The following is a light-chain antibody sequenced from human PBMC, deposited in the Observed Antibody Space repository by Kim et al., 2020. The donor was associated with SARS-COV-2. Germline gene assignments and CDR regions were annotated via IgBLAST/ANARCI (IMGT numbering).Light chain of an antibody. J-gene: IGKJ4*01. V-gene: IGKV3-11*01. CDR2: DAA. CDR3: QQRNNWPPAVT. Sequence: PGEGAIRSCRASQTIGISLGWYQHKLGQAPRLLIYDAANRTAGIPNRFSGGGSGTDFTLTISSLEPEDFAIYYCQQRNNWPPAVTFGGGTKVDIK. CDR1: QTIGIS.